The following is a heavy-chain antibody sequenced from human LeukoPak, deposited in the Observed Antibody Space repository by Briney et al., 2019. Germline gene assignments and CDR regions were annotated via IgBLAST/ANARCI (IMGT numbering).Heavy chain of an antibody. D-gene: IGHD1-14*01. V-gene: IGHV1-69*04. CDR1: GGTFSSYA. CDR3: ARGRQGSRKTSYYYYGMDV. CDR2: IIPILGIA. Sequence: ASVKVSCKASGGTFSSYAISWVRQAPGQGLEWMGRIIPILGIANYAQKFQGRVTITADKSTSTAYMELSSLRSEDTAVYYCARGRQGSRKTSYYYYGMDVWGQGTTVTVSS. J-gene: IGHJ6*02.